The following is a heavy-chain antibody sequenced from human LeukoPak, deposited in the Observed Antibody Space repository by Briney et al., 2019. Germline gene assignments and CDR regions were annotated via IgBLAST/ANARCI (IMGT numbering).Heavy chain of an antibody. CDR1: GYTFTGYY. J-gene: IGHJ4*02. CDR2: INPNSGGT. D-gene: IGHD6-13*01. V-gene: IGHV1-2*02. Sequence: ASVKVSCKASGYTFTGYYMHWVRQAPGQGLEWMGWINPNSGGTNYAQKLQGRVTMTTDTSTSTAYMELRSLRSDDTAVYYCARVGGVYSSSWPPPYWGQGTLVTVSS. CDR3: ARVGGVYSSSWPPPY.